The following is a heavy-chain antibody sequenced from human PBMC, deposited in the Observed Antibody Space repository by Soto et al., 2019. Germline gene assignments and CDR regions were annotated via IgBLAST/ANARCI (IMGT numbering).Heavy chain of an antibody. CDR3: ARVYDFFDP. CDR1: GGSISSSSYY. J-gene: IGHJ5*02. CDR2: IYYSGST. D-gene: IGHD3-3*01. Sequence: SETLSLTCTVSGGSISSSSYYWGWIRQPPGKGLEWIGSIYYSGSTYYNPSLKSRVTLSVDTSKNQFSLKLSSVTAADTAVYYCARVYDFFDPCGQGTLVTVSS. V-gene: IGHV4-39*01.